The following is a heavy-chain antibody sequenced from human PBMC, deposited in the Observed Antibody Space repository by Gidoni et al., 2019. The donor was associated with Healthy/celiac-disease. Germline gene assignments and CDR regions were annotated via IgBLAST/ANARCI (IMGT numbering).Heavy chain of an antibody. D-gene: IGHD6-13*01. CDR2: IYYSGST. CDR3: ARRGYSSSHDAFDI. Sequence: QVQLQESGPGLVKPSETLSLTCTVSGGSISSYYWSWIRQPPGKGLEWIGYIYYSGSTNYNPSLKSRVTISVDTSKNQFSLKLSSVTAADTAVYYCARRGYSSSHDAFDIWGQGTMVTVSS. V-gene: IGHV4-59*08. CDR1: GGSISSYY. J-gene: IGHJ3*02.